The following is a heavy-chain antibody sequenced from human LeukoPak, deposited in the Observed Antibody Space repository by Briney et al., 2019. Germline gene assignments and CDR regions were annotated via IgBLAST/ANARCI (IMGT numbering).Heavy chain of an antibody. V-gene: IGHV4-39*07. CDR2: IYYSGST. D-gene: IGHD6-13*01. CDR1: GGSISSSSYY. Sequence: PSETLSLTCTVSGGSISSSSYYWGWIRQPPGKGLEWIGSIYYSGSTYYNPSLKSRVTISVDTSKNQFSLKLSSVTAADTAVYYCARRIAYSSSWYLGDYMDVWGKGTTVTISS. CDR3: ARRIAYSSSWYLGDYMDV. J-gene: IGHJ6*03.